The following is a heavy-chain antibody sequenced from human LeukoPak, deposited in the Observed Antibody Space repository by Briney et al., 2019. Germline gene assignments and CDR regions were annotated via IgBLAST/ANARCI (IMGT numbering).Heavy chain of an antibody. J-gene: IGHJ4*02. Sequence: ASVTVSCKASGYTFTGYYMHWVRQAPGQGLEWMGWINPNSGDTNFAQKFQGRVTMTRDTSISTAYMELSRLRSDDTAVYYCARVAVIITDSSDYWGQGTLVTVSS. CDR3: ARVAVIITDSSDY. V-gene: IGHV1-2*02. CDR1: GYTFTGYY. CDR2: INPNSGDT. D-gene: IGHD3-10*01.